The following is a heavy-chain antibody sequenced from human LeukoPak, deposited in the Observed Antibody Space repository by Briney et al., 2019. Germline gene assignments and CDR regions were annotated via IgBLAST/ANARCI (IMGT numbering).Heavy chain of an antibody. CDR1: GYTFTSYD. CDR3: ARAVVPAVNNWLHP. CDR2: ISAYNGNT. Sequence: GASVKVSCKASGYTFTSYDISWGRQGPGQGLEWMGWISAYNGNTNYAQKHQGRVTMTTDTSTSTAYMELSSLRSDDTAVYYCARAVVPAVNNWLHPWGQGTLVTVSS. V-gene: IGHV1-18*01. D-gene: IGHD2-2*01. J-gene: IGHJ5*02.